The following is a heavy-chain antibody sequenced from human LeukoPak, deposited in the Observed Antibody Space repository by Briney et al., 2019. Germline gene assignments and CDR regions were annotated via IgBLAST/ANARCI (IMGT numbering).Heavy chain of an antibody. Sequence: GASVKVSCMASGGTFSSYAISWVRPAPGQGLEWMGGIIPIFGTANYAQKFQGRVTSTADKSTSTAYMELSSLRSEDTAVYYCARGGGYCSSTSCPEFDYWGQGTLVTVSS. D-gene: IGHD2-2*01. CDR3: ARGGGYCSSTSCPEFDY. CDR1: GGTFSSYA. J-gene: IGHJ4*02. CDR2: IIPIFGTA. V-gene: IGHV1-69*06.